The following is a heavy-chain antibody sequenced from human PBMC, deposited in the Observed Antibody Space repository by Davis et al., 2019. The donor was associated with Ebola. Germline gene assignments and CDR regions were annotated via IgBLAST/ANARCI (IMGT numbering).Heavy chain of an antibody. CDR3: AKDISYDILTGYLLRGLDY. J-gene: IGHJ4*02. V-gene: IGHV3-9*01. Sequence: SLKISCAASGFTFDDYAMHWVRQAPGKGLEWVSGISWNSGSIGYADSVKGRFTISRDNAKNSLYLQMNSLRAEDTALYYCAKDISYDILTGYLLRGLDYWGQGTLVTVSS. D-gene: IGHD3-9*01. CDR2: ISWNSGSI. CDR1: GFTFDDYA.